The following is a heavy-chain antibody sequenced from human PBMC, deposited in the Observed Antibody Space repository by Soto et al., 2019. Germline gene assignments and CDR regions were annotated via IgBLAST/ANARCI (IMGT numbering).Heavy chain of an antibody. CDR1: GFTFSNYA. Sequence: PGGSLRLSCAASGFTFSNYAMTWVRQAPGKGLEWVSGVTRGGSAYYADSVKGRFTISRDNDKNSLYLQMNSLRAEDTAMYYCSGGVGDAFWGQGTLVTVSS. D-gene: IGHD1-26*01. V-gene: IGHV3-23*01. CDR2: VTRGGSA. CDR3: SGGVGDAF. J-gene: IGHJ4*02.